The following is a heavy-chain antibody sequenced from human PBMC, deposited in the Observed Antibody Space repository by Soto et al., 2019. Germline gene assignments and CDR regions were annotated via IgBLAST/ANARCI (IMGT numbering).Heavy chain of an antibody. CDR2: IIPIFGTA. J-gene: IGHJ4*02. CDR3: ARVGDGYNRYRFDY. V-gene: IGHV1-69*13. D-gene: IGHD5-12*01. CDR1: GGTFXSYA. Sequence: GASVKVSCKASGGTFXSYAMSWVRQDRGQGREWMGGIIPIFGTANYPQKFQGRVTITADESTSTAYMELSSLRSEDTAVYYCARVGDGYNRYRFDYWGQGTLVTVSS.